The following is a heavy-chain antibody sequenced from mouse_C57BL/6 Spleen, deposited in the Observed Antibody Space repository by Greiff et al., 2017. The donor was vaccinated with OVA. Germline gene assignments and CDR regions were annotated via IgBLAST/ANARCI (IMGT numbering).Heavy chain of an antibody. D-gene: IGHD2-5*01. V-gene: IGHV5-16*01. J-gene: IGHJ1*03. Sequence: EVHLVESEGGLVQPGSSMKLSCTASGFTFSDYYMAWVRQVPEKGLEWVANINYDGSSTYYLDSLKSRFIISRDNAKNILYLQMSSLKSEDTATYYCARYSNYWYFDVWGTGTTVTVSS. CDR3: ARYSNYWYFDV. CDR2: INYDGSST. CDR1: GFTFSDYY.